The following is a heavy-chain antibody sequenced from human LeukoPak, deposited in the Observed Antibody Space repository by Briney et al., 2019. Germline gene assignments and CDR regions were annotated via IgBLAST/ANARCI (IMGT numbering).Heavy chain of an antibody. J-gene: IGHJ4*02. CDR1: GGSISSSSYY. D-gene: IGHD5-12*01. V-gene: IGHV4-39*01. CDR2: IYYSGST. Sequence: PSETLSLTCTVSGGSISSSSYYWGWIRQPPGKGLEWIGSIYYSGSTYYNPSLKSRVTISVDTSKNQFSLKLSSVTAADTAVYYCARHRYSGYVHISNFDYWGQGTLVTVSS. CDR3: ARHRYSGYVHISNFDY.